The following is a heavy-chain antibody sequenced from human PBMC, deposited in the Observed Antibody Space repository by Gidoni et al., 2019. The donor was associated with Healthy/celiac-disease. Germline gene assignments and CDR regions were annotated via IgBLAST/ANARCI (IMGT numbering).Heavy chain of an antibody. V-gene: IGHV4-34*01. D-gene: IGHD6-13*01. Sequence: QVQLQQWGAGLLKPSETLSLTCAVYGGSFSGYYWSWIRQPPGKGLEWIGEINHSGSTNYNPSLKSRVTISVDTSKNQFSLKLSSVTAADTAVYYCARGRSSWYRVKIWFDPWGQGTLVTVSS. CDR3: ARGRSSWYRVKIWFDP. CDR1: GGSFSGYY. J-gene: IGHJ5*02. CDR2: INHSGST.